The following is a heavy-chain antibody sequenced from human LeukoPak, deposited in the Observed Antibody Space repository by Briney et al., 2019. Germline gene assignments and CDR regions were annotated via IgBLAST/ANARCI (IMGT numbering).Heavy chain of an antibody. CDR2: ISSSGSFI. Sequence: PGGSLRLSCAASGFTFSDYYMSWIRQAPGKGLEWVSYISSSGSFIYYADSVKGRFTVSRDTAKNSLYLQMNSLRAEDTAVYYCARETRSYSSGWLDDWFDPWGQGTLVTVSS. V-gene: IGHV3-11*04. CDR1: GFTFSDYY. D-gene: IGHD6-19*01. J-gene: IGHJ5*02. CDR3: ARETRSYSSGWLDDWFDP.